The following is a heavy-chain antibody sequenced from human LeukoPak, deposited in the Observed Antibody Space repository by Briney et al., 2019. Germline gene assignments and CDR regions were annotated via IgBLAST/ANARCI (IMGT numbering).Heavy chain of an antibody. CDR3: ARGAVGVPAASRADY. J-gene: IGHJ4*02. Sequence: KPGGSLRLSCAASGFTFSSYSMNWVRQAPGKGLEWVSSISSSSSYTYYADSAKGRFTISRDNAKNSLYLQMNSLRAEDTAVYYCARGAVGVPAASRADYWGQGTLVTVSS. CDR1: GFTFSSYS. D-gene: IGHD2-2*01. V-gene: IGHV3-21*01. CDR2: ISSSSSYT.